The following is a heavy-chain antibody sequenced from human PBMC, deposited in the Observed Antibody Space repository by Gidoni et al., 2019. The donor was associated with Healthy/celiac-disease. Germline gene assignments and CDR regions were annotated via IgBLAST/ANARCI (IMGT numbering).Heavy chain of an antibody. D-gene: IGHD2-15*01. CDR2: ISGSGGST. J-gene: IGHJ4*02. Sequence: EVQLLESGGGLVQPGGSLRLSCAASGFTFSSYAMSWVRPAPGKGLEWVSAISGSGGSTYYADSVKGRFTISRDNSKNTLYLQMNSLRAEDTAVYYCARGGGSFLGIDYWGQGTLVTVSS. CDR3: ARGGGSFLGIDY. CDR1: GFTFSSYA. V-gene: IGHV3-23*01.